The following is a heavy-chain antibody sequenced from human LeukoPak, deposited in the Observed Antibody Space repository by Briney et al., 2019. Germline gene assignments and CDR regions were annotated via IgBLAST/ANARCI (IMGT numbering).Heavy chain of an antibody. Sequence: GGSLRLSCAASGFTVSSNYMSWVRQAPGKGLEWVSIIYSGGSTHYADSVKGRFTISTDNSKNTLYLQMNSLRAEDTAVYYCARGEYRRDYDYWGQGTLVTVSS. CDR3: ARGEYRRDYDY. V-gene: IGHV3-53*01. CDR1: GFTVSSNY. J-gene: IGHJ4*02. CDR2: IYSGGST. D-gene: IGHD2/OR15-2a*01.